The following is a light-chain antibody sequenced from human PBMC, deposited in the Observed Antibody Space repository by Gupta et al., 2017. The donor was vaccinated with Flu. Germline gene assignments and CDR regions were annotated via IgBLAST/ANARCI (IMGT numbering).Light chain of an antibody. CDR1: QSVSNTY. V-gene: IGKV3-20*01. CDR2: GTS. J-gene: IGKJ2*01. CDR3: HQHGYPPFT. Sequence: EVVLTQSPDTLSLSPGERATLSCRASQSVSNTYLDWHQQKPGQAPRLLISGTSTRAAGIPDRFSGSGSGTDFTLTINRLEPEDFAVYYCHQHGYPPFTFGQGTKVEIK.